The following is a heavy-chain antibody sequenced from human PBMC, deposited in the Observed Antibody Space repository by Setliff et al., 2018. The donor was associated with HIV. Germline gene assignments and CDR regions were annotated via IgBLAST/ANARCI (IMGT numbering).Heavy chain of an antibody. J-gene: IGHJ4*02. Sequence: PGGSLRLSCAASGFLFHTYWMSWVRQAPGKGLEWVSSITESGGTYYADSVKGRFTISRDNSKNTLYLQMNSLRAEDTAVYYCAKDHATSSWFTALLDYWGQGALVTVSS. CDR3: AKDHATSSWFTALLDY. D-gene: IGHD6-13*01. V-gene: IGHV3-23*01. CDR2: ITESGGT. CDR1: GFLFHTYW.